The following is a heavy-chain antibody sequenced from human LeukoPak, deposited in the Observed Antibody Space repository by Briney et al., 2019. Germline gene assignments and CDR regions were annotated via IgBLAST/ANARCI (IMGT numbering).Heavy chain of an antibody. CDR2: VSSNGGTT. V-gene: IGHV3-64*01. CDR1: GFTFSSHA. Sequence: PGGSLRLSCVASGFTFSSHAMHWVRQAPGKGLEYVSVVSSNGGTTYYASSVKGRFTISRDNSKNTLYLQMGSLRPEDISVYYCARASVTSWKYGMDVWGQGTTVTVSS. D-gene: IGHD4-17*01. CDR3: ARASVTSWKYGMDV. J-gene: IGHJ6*02.